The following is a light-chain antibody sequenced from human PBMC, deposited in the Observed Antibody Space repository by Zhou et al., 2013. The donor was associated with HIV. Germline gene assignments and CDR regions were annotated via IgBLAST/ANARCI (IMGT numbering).Light chain of an antibody. CDR2: KAS. CDR3: QQYNSYSPLT. CDR1: QSISNW. Sequence: DIQMTQSPSTLSASVGDRVTITCRASQSISNWLVWYQQKPGKAPKLLIYKASSLESGVPSRFSGSGSGTEFTLTISSLQPDDFATYYCQQYNSYSPLTFGEGPRWRSN. V-gene: IGKV1-5*03. J-gene: IGKJ4*01.